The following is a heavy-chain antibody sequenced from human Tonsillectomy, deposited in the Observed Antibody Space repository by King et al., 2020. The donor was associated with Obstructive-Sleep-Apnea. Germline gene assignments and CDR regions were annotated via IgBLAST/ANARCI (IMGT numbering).Heavy chain of an antibody. Sequence: VQLQESGPGLVKPSETLSLTCTVSGGSISSYYWSWIRQPPGKGLEWIGYIYYSGSTNYNPSLKSRVTISVDTSKNQFSLKLSSVTAADTAVYYCAAKEYYYDSSGYGSGGSFDYWGQGTLVTVSS. D-gene: IGHD3-22*01. CDR3: AAKEYYYDSSGYGSGGSFDY. J-gene: IGHJ4*02. CDR2: IYYSGST. CDR1: GGSISSYY. V-gene: IGHV4-59*01.